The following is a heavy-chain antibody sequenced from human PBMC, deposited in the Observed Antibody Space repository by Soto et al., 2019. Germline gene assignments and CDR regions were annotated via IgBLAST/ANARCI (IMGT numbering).Heavy chain of an antibody. CDR3: ARNYRGGYSYGTYYYYGMDV. D-gene: IGHD5-18*01. CDR1: GGSISSYY. V-gene: IGHV4-59*01. Sequence: LSLTCTVSGGSISSYYWSWIRQPPGKGLEWIGYIYYSGSTNYNPSLKSRVTISVDTSKNQFSLKLSSVTAADTAVYYCARNYRGGYSYGTYYYYGMDVWGQGTTVTVSS. J-gene: IGHJ6*02. CDR2: IYYSGST.